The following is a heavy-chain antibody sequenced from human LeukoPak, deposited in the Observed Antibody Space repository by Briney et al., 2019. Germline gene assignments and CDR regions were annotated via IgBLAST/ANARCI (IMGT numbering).Heavy chain of an antibody. CDR3: ARHSDYGDY. V-gene: IGHV4-39*01. J-gene: IGHJ4*02. CDR1: DGSISSSSYY. CDR2: IYYSGST. Sequence: SETLSLTCTVSDGSISSSSYYWGWIRQPPGKGLEWIGSIYYSGSTYYNPSLKSRVTISVDTSKNQFSLKLSSETAADTAVYYCARHSDYGDYWGQGTLVTVSS.